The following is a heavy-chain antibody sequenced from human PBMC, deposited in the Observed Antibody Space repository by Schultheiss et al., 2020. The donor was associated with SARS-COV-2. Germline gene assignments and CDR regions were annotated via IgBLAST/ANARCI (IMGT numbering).Heavy chain of an antibody. CDR1: GYTFTSYG. CDR2: MNPNSGNT. Sequence: ASVKVSCKASGYTFTSYGISWVRQAPGQGLEWMGWMNPNSGNTGYAQKFQGRVTMTRDTSISTAYMELSRLRSDDTAVYYCARDRRAAANWFDPWGQGTLVTVSS. CDR3: ARDRRAAANWFDP. V-gene: IGHV1-8*02. D-gene: IGHD6-13*01. J-gene: IGHJ5*02.